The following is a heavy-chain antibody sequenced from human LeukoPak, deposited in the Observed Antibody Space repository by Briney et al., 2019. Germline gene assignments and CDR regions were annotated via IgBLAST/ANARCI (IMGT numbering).Heavy chain of an antibody. Sequence: GDSLRLSSAASGFQFSNYWMHWVRQVPGKGLFWVSRINGNGGIRTYADSVRGRFTISRDNSKNIVYLQLNSLRAEDTAIYYCISDSEGRSGGDSWGQGTLVTVSS. CDR2: INGNGGIR. CDR3: ISDSEGRSGGDS. CDR1: GFQFSNYW. D-gene: IGHD3-10*01. J-gene: IGHJ4*02. V-gene: IGHV3-74*03.